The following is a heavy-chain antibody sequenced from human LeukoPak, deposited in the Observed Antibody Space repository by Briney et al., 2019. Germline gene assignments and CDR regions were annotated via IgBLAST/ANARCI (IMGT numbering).Heavy chain of an antibody. CDR1: GLTFSSYE. CDR3: ARDSRYNTHYYYGMDV. Sequence: GGSLRLSCAASGLTFSSYEMNWVRQAPGKGLEWVSYVSKSGDSIYYADSVKGRFTISRDSAKNSLYLQMNSLRAEDTAVYYCARDSRYNTHYYYGMDVWGQGTTVTVSS. CDR2: VSKSGDSI. V-gene: IGHV3-48*03. J-gene: IGHJ6*02. D-gene: IGHD3-3*01.